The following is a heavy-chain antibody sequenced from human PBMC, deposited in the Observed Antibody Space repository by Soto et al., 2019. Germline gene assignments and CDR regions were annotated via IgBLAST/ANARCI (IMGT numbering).Heavy chain of an antibody. CDR2: INSSGGST. CDR1: GYTFTNYY. CDR3: ARGSGSSYYFDY. J-gene: IGHJ4*02. V-gene: IGHV1-46*01. Sequence: GASVKVSCKASGYTFTNYYMHWVRQAPGQGLEWMGIINSSGGSTSYAQKFQGRVTMTRDTSTNTVYMELRSLRSEDTAVYYCARGSGSSYYFDYWGQGALVTVPS. D-gene: IGHD6-13*01.